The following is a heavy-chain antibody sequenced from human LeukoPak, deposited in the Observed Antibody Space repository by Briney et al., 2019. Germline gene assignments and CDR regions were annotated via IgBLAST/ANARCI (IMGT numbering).Heavy chain of an antibody. D-gene: IGHD1-7*01. CDR2: ISSTGNPR. V-gene: IGHV3-48*01. CDR3: ATAGNYRFDY. CDR1: GLTFSDYS. J-gene: IGHJ4*02. Sequence: GGSLRLSCTASGLTFSDYSMNWVRQAPGKGLEWVSYISSTGNPRHYAESVEGRFTISRDNAKNSLYLQMDSLRADDTAVYYCATAGNYRFDYWGQGTLVTVSS.